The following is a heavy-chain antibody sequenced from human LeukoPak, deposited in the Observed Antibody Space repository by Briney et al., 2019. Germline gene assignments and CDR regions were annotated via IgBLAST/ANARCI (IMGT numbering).Heavy chain of an antibody. V-gene: IGHV3-23*01. CDR3: AKCSIAAAGTRSRVLWWYFDL. CDR1: GCTFSSYA. CDR2: ISGSGGST. J-gene: IGHJ2*01. D-gene: IGHD6-13*01. Sequence: GGSLRLSCAASGCTFSSYAMSWVRQAPGKGLEWVSAISGSGGSTYYADSVKGRFTISRDNSKNTLYLQMNSLRAEDTAVYYCAKCSIAAAGTRSRVLWWYFDLWGRGTLVTVSS.